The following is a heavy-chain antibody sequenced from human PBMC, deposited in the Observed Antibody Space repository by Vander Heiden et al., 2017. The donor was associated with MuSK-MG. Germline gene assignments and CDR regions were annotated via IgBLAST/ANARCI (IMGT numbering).Heavy chain of an antibody. V-gene: IGHV3-23*01. Sequence: EVQLLGSEGGLVQPGGSLRITCAASESTYISYAMSWVRQDPGKGVEWVSVISGSGGSTYYADSVKGRFTISRDNSKNPLYLQMNSLRAEDPAVYYCAKGDGYNAGVDYWGQGTLVTVSS. J-gene: IGHJ4*02. CDR2: ISGSGGST. CDR1: ESTYISYA. CDR3: AKGDGYNAGVDY. D-gene: IGHD2-21*01.